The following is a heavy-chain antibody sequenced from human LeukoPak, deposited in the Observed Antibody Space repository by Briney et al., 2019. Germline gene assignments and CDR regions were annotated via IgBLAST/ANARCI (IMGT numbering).Heavy chain of an antibody. CDR2: INPNSGGT. J-gene: IGHJ5*02. D-gene: IGHD2-2*01. CDR3: ARDLHCRSTSCYLLWFDP. CDR1: GYTFTGYY. Sequence: ASVKVSCKASGYTFTGYYMHWVRQAPGQGLEWMGWINPNSGGTNYAQKSQGRVTMTRDTSISTAYMELSRLRSDDTAVYYCARDLHCRSTSCYLLWFDPWGQGTLVTISS. V-gene: IGHV1-2*02.